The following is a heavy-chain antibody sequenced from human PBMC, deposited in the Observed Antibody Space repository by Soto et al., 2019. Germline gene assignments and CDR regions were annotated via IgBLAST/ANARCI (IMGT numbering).Heavy chain of an antibody. CDR3: ARSDNYVPFDH. V-gene: IGHV4-30-4*01. J-gene: IGHJ4*02. Sequence: QVQLQESGPGLVKPSQTLSLTCTVSGGSISSGDYYWSWIRQPPGKGLEWIGYIYYSGFTYYNPSXNGXLTMSVDTSKNQFSLKLSSVIAADTAVYYCARSDNYVPFDHWGQGTLVTVSS. CDR1: GGSISSGDYY. CDR2: IYYSGFT. D-gene: IGHD4-4*01.